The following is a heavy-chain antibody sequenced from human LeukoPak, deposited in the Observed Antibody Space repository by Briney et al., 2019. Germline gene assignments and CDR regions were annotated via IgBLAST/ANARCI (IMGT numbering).Heavy chain of an antibody. D-gene: IGHD4-23*01. J-gene: IGHJ4*02. CDR1: GGSVNSYY. CDR2: IYASGSN. Sequence: SETLSLTCTVSGGSVNSYYWSWIRQPAGKGLEWIGHIYASGSNDYNPSLRSRVTMSVDKSKNQFSLRLSSMTAADTAVYYCLYGGNSGDWVYWGQGTLVTVSS. V-gene: IGHV4-4*07. CDR3: LYGGNSGDWVY.